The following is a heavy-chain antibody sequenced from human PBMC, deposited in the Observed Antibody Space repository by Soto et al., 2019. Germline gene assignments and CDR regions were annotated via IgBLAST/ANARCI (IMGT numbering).Heavy chain of an antibody. D-gene: IGHD3-22*01. Sequence: GASVKVSCKASGYTFTSYGFSWVRQAPGQGLEWMGWISAYNGNTNYAQKLQGRVTMTTDTSTSTAYMELRSLRSDDTAVYYCARDTYYYDSSGAIDYWGQGTLVTVSS. CDR1: GYTFTSYG. J-gene: IGHJ4*02. CDR3: ARDTYYYDSSGAIDY. V-gene: IGHV1-18*01. CDR2: ISAYNGNT.